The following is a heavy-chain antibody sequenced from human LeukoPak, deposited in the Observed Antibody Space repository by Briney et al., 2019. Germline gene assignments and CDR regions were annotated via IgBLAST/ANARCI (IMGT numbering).Heavy chain of an antibody. J-gene: IGHJ2*01. V-gene: IGHV4-59*13. CDR1: GGSMSSYY. D-gene: IGHD6-25*01. CDR3: ATGSARYWYFDL. Sequence: KPSETLSLTCTVSGGSMSSYYWSWIRQPPGKGLEWIGNIFYSGTTNYNPSLKSRVTLSADTSKNQFSLKLSSVTAADTAVYYCATGSARYWYFDLWGRGTLVTVSS. CDR2: IFYSGTT.